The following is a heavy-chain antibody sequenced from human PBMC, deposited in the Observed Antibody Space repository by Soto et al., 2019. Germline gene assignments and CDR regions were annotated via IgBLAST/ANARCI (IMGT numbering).Heavy chain of an antibody. CDR1: GDSVSSHSAA. V-gene: IGHV6-1*01. D-gene: IGHD6-19*01. CDR2: TYYRSKWYN. Sequence: SQTLSLTCAISGDSVSSHSAAWNWIRQSPSRGLEWLGRTYYRSKWYNDYAVSVKRRITINPDTSRNQFSLQLNSVTPEDTAVYYCVRDVCSRGWWVSRMRFDSWGQGTLVTVSS. J-gene: IGHJ5*01. CDR3: VRDVCSRGWWVSRMRFDS.